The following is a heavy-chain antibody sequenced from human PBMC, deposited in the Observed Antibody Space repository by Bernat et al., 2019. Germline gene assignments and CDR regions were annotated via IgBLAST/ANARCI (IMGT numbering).Heavy chain of an antibody. V-gene: IGHV4-4*02. Sequence: QVHLQESGPGVVKPSGTLSLTCAVSGASISSDWWTWVRQPPGEGLQYIGEVFHTGGTNYNPSLKSRVTMSIDKSKNQFSLSLTSVTAADTAFYYCAGVACDSSRCNYYFDYWGQGALVTVSS. CDR1: GASISSDW. J-gene: IGHJ4*02. CDR3: AGVACDSSRCNYYFDY. CDR2: VFHTGGT. D-gene: IGHD3-22*01.